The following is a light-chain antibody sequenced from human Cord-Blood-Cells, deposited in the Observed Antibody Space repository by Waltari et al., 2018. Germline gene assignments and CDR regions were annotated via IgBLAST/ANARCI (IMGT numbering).Light chain of an antibody. V-gene: IGLV2-23*02. CDR1: SSDVGSYNL. J-gene: IGLJ1*01. CDR2: EVS. CDR3: CSYAGSSTYV. Sequence: QSALTQPASVSGSPGQSITISCTGTSSDVGSYNLVSWYQQHPGKAPKLMIYEVSKRPSGVSNRFSGSKSGNTASLTCSGLQAEDEADYYCCSYAGSSTYVFGTGTKVTVL.